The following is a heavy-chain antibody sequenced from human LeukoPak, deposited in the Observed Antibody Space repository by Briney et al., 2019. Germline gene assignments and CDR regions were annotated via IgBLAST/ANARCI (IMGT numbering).Heavy chain of an antibody. D-gene: IGHD6-13*01. V-gene: IGHV4-30-2*01. J-gene: IGHJ3*02. CDR3: ARPYSSSWGGAFDI. CDR2: IYHSGST. Sequence: SQTLSLTCTVSGGSISSGGYYWSWIRQPPGKGLEWIGYIYHSGSTYYNPSLKSRVTISVDRSKNQFSLKLSSVTAADTAVYYCARPYSSSWGGAFDIWGQGTMVTVSS. CDR1: GGSISSGGYY.